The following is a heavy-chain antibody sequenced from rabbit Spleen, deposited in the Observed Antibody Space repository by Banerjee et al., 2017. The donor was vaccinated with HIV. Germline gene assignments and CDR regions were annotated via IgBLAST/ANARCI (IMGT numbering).Heavy chain of an antibody. J-gene: IGHJ4*01. CDR2: IYGGSGST. CDR1: GFSLSNNDY. V-gene: IGHV1S45*01. D-gene: IGHD4-1*01. CDR3: ARGAGASAWGCDL. Sequence: QQQLVESGGGLVKPGASLTLTCTASGFSLSNNDYICWVRQAPGKGLEWLACIYGGSGSTYHASWAKGRFTISRTSSTTVTLQMTSLTAADTATYFCARGAGASAWGCDLWGPGTLVTVS.